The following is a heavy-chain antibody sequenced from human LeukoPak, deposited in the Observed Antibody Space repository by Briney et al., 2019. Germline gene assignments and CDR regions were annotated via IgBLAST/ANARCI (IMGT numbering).Heavy chain of an antibody. CDR3: ARALGYSYYDY. CDR2: ISSNGGST. CDR1: GFTFSSYA. V-gene: IGHV3-64*01. J-gene: IGHJ4*02. Sequence: GGSLRLSCAASGFTFSSYAMHWVRQAPGKGLEYVSAISSNGGSTYYANSVKGRFTISRDNSKNTLYLQMGSLRAEDMAVYYCARALGYSYYDYWGQGTLVTVSS. D-gene: IGHD5-18*01.